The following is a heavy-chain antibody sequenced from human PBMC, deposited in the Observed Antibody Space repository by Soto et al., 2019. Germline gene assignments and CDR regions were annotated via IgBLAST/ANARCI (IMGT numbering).Heavy chain of an antibody. Sequence: GGSLRLSCAASGFTVSSNYMSWVRQAPGKGLEWVSVIYSGGSTYYADSVKGRFTISRDNSKNTLYLQMNSLRAEDTAVYYCARGPYYYDSSGMVTGAFDIRGQGTMVTVSS. CDR3: ARGPYYYDSSGMVTGAFDI. CDR2: IYSGGST. CDR1: GFTVSSNY. D-gene: IGHD3-22*01. J-gene: IGHJ3*02. V-gene: IGHV3-53*01.